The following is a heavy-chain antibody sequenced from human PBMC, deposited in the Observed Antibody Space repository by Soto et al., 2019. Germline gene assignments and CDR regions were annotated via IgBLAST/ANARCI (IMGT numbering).Heavy chain of an antibody. CDR3: ASEGFLERTDY. V-gene: IGHV1-46*01. D-gene: IGHD3-3*01. Sequence: GASVKVSCKASGYTFTSYYMHWVRQAPGQGLEWMGIINPSGDSTTYAQKFQGRVTMTRDTSTSTVYMELSSLRSEDTAVYYCASEGFLERTDYWGQGTLVTVSS. CDR1: GYTFTSYY. J-gene: IGHJ4*02. CDR2: INPSGDST.